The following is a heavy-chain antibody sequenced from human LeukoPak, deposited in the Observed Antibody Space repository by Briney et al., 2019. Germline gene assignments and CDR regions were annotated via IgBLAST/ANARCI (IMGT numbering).Heavy chain of an antibody. CDR1: GYSISSGYY. D-gene: IGHD6-19*01. J-gene: IGHJ4*02. Sequence: SETLSLTCTVSGYSISSGYYWGWIRQPPGKGLEWIGSIYHSGSTYYNPSLKSRVTISVDTSKNQFSLKLTSVTAADTAVYYCGSQNSGWQYGPFDFWGQGTLVTVSS. CDR3: GSQNSGWQYGPFDF. V-gene: IGHV4-38-2*02. CDR2: IYHSGST.